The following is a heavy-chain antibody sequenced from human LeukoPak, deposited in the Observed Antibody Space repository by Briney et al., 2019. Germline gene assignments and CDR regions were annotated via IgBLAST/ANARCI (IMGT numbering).Heavy chain of an antibody. Sequence: GGSQRLPCAASGHTHRSYWKSWVRQAPGKALEWVTNKKQDESEKHYVDSVKGRFAISRDNAKNSLYLQLNSLRAEDTAVYYCLPTGGVHIVVAPTKDYWGQGTLVTVSS. CDR3: LPTGGVHIVVAPTKDY. CDR2: KKQDESEK. V-gene: IGHV3-7*01. CDR1: GHTHRSYW. J-gene: IGHJ4*02. D-gene: IGHD2-2*01.